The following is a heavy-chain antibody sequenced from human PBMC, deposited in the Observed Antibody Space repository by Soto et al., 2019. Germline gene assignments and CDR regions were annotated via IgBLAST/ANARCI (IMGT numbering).Heavy chain of an antibody. CDR3: ANYSGYDREGYYYYYGMDV. CDR1: GGSISSGGYY. J-gene: IGHJ6*02. CDR2: IYYSGST. Sequence: PSETLSLTCTVSGGSISSGGYYWSWIRQHPGKGLEWIGYIYYSGSTYYNPSLKSRVTISVDTSKNQFSLKLSSVTAADTAAYYCANYSGYDREGYYYYYGMDVWGQGTTVTVSS. V-gene: IGHV4-31*03. D-gene: IGHD5-12*01.